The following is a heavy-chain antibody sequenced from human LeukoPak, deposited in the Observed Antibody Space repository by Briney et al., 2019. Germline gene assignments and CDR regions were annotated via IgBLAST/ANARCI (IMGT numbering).Heavy chain of an antibody. D-gene: IGHD3-22*01. CDR1: GGTFSNYA. CDR3: ARDAHYDSSGYYAY. J-gene: IGHJ4*02. V-gene: IGHV1-69*04. CDR2: IIPISGIA. Sequence: SVKVSCKASGGTFSNYAITWVRQAPGQGLEWMGRIIPISGIANYAQKFQDRVTISADKSTTTAYMELSSLRSEDTAVYYCARDAHYDSSGYYAYWGQGTLVTVSS.